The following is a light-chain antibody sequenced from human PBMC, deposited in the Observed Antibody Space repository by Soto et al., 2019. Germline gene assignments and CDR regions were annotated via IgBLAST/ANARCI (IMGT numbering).Light chain of an antibody. CDR3: QQYNSYSPT. J-gene: IGKJ1*01. CDR1: QSISSW. V-gene: IGKV1-5*01. Sequence: DIQMTQSPSTLSASVGDRVTITCRASQSISSWLAWYQQKPGKAPKLLIYDASSLESGVPSRYSGSGSGTEFTLTISSLQPDDVATYYCQQYNSYSPTFGKGTKVEIK. CDR2: DAS.